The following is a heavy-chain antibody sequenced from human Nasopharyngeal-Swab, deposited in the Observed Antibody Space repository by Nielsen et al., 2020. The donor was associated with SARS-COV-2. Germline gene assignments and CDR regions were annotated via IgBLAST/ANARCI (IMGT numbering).Heavy chain of an antibody. CDR1: GFTFSSYA. J-gene: IGHJ5*02. V-gene: IGHV3-23*01. CDR3: AKGSSGWYWGFDWFDP. Sequence: LSLTCAASGFTFSSYAMSWVRQAPGKGLEWVSAISGSGGSTYYADSVKGRFTISRDNSKNTLYLQMNSLRAEDTAVYYCAKGSSGWYWGFDWFDPWGQGTLVTVSS. CDR2: ISGSGGST. D-gene: IGHD6-19*01.